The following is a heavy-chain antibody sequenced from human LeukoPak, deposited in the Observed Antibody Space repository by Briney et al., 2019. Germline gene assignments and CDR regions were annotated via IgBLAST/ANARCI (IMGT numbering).Heavy chain of an antibody. CDR2: INQDGSEK. Sequence: GGSLRLSCAASGFTFSNYWMHWVRQAPGKGLEWVANINQDGSEKYYVDSVKGRFTISRDNAKNSLYLQMNSLRAEDTAVYYCTRDQGFSYYFYYMDVWGKGTTVTVSS. CDR3: TRDQGFSYYFYYMDV. CDR1: GFTFSNYW. V-gene: IGHV3-7*01. J-gene: IGHJ6*03. D-gene: IGHD3-3*01.